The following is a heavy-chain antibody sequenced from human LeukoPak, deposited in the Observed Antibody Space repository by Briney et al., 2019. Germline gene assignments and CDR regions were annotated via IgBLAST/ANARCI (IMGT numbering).Heavy chain of an antibody. Sequence: NPGGSLRLSCAASGFTFSSYSMNWVRQAPGKGPEWVSSISSSSSYIYYADSVKGRFTISRDNAKNSLYLQMNSLRAEDTAVYYCARAHVITNPNFDYWGQGTLVTVSS. CDR2: ISSSSSYI. CDR3: ARAHVITNPNFDY. D-gene: IGHD3-22*01. CDR1: GFTFSSYS. V-gene: IGHV3-21*01. J-gene: IGHJ4*02.